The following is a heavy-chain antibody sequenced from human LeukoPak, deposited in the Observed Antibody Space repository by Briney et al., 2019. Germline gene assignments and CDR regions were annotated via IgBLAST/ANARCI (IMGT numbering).Heavy chain of an antibody. CDR2: INHSGST. Sequence: SETLSLTCAVYGGSFSGYYWSWIRQPPGKGLEWIGEINHSGSTNYNPSLKSRVTISVDTSKNQFSLKLSSVTAADTAVYYCARHPYYYDSSGYYYEDYWGQGTLVTVSS. J-gene: IGHJ4*02. D-gene: IGHD3-22*01. CDR1: GGSFSGYY. V-gene: IGHV4-34*01. CDR3: ARHPYYYDSSGYYYEDY.